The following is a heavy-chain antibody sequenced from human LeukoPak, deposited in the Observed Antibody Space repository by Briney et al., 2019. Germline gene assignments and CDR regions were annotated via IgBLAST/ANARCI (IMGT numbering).Heavy chain of an antibody. Sequence: GGSLRLSCAASGFTLSDYAMNWVRQAPGKGPEWVSFISGNGRTTYYADSVKGRFTISRDNSKNTLYLQMNSLRAEDTAVYYCAKGRGAFDIWGQGTMVTVSS. CDR2: ISGNGRTT. V-gene: IGHV3-48*01. J-gene: IGHJ3*02. CDR1: GFTLSDYA. D-gene: IGHD3-10*01. CDR3: AKGRGAFDI.